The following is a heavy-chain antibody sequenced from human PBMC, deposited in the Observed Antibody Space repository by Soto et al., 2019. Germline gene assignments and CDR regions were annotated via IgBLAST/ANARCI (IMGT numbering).Heavy chain of an antibody. CDR1: GYTFTSHG. V-gene: IGHV1-18*04. J-gene: IGHJ4*02. D-gene: IGHD5-12*01. Sequence: ASVKVSCKASGYTFTSHGISWLRQAPGQGLEWMGWISGYNGNTKCAQKIQGRVTMTTDTSTSTAYMELRSLRSDDTAVYYCARDKVEMATIFDYWGQGTLVTVSS. CDR2: ISGYNGNT. CDR3: ARDKVEMATIFDY.